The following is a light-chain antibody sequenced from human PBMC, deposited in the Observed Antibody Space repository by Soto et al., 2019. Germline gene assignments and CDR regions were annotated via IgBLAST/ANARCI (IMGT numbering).Light chain of an antibody. CDR3: QQLNSFPIP. CDR2: GAS. CDR1: QGIANF. V-gene: IGKV1-9*01. Sequence: IQLTQSPSSLSASVGDRVTISCRASQGIANFLAWYQQKPGKAPKLLIYGASTLQSGVPSRFSGSGSGTDFTLTIISLQPADFATYYCQQLNSFPIPFGPGTKVDIK. J-gene: IGKJ3*01.